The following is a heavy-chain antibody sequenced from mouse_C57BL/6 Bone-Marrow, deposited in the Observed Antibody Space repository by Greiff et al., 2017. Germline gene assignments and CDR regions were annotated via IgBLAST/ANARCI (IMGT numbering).Heavy chain of an antibody. CDR1: GYTFTSYW. Sequence: QVQLQQPGAELVMPGASVKLSCKASGYTFTSYWMPWVKQRPGHGLEWIGEFDPSDSYTNYNQKFKGKSTLTVDKSSSTAYMQPISLTSEDSAVYYCARGNCRFDDWGKGTTLTVAS. J-gene: IGHJ2*01. V-gene: IGHV1-69*01. D-gene: IGHD2-1*01. CDR3: ARGNCRFDD. CDR2: FDPSDSYT.